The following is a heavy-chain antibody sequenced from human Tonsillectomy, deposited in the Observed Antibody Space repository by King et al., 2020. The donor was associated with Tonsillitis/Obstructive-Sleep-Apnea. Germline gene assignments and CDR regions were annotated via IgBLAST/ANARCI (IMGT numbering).Heavy chain of an antibody. D-gene: IGHD6-13*01. Sequence: VQLVESGGGVVQPGRSLRLSCAASGFTLSSSGIHWVRQGPGKGLEWVAVISSDGKDTYYADSVKGRFTISKDNSKNTLYLQMNSLRTEDTAVYYCAKDRSYSWSFDYWGQGTLVTVSS. J-gene: IGHJ4*02. CDR2: ISSDGKDT. V-gene: IGHV3-30*18. CDR3: AKDRSYSWSFDY. CDR1: GFTLSSSG.